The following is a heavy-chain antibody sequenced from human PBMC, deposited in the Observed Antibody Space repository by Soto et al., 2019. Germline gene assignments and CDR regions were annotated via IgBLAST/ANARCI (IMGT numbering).Heavy chain of an antibody. J-gene: IGHJ3*02. CDR1: GFTFSSYS. V-gene: IGHV3-48*02. D-gene: IGHD5-18*01. CDR3: AREGSYGSTRDAFDI. Sequence: GGSLRLSCAASGFTFSSYSMNWVRQAPGKGLEWVSYISSSSSTIYYADSVKGRFTISRDNAKNSLYLQMNSLRDEDTAVYYCAREGSYGSTRDAFDIWGQGTMVTVSS. CDR2: ISSSSSTI.